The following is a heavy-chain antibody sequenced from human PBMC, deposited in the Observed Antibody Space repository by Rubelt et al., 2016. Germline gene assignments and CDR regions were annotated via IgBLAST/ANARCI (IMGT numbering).Heavy chain of an antibody. CDR2: ISYSGST. D-gene: IGHD3-10*01. CDR1: GGSISSSSYY. V-gene: IGHV4-61*05. J-gene: IGHJ6*02. CDR3: ARGWGSGSSPYYYGLDV. Sequence: QLQLQESGPGLVKPSETLSLTCTVSGGSISSSSYYWGWIRQPPGKGLEWIGYISYSGSTNSNPSLKNRLTISINTSRNKLARYRWCGRAGETAGDYGARGWGSGSSPYYYGLDVWGQGTTVTVSS.